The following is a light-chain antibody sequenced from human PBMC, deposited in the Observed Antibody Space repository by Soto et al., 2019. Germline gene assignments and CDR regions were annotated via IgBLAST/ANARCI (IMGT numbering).Light chain of an antibody. CDR3: SSYAGSSTPHV. CDR2: EVN. J-gene: IGLJ1*01. CDR1: SSDVGGYNY. Sequence: QSALTQPASVSGSPGQSITISCTGTSSDVGGYNYVSWYQQHPGKAPKLMIYEVNNRPSGVSNRFSGSKSGNTASLTISGLQAEDEADYYCSSYAGSSTPHVFGTGTKVTVL. V-gene: IGLV2-14*01.